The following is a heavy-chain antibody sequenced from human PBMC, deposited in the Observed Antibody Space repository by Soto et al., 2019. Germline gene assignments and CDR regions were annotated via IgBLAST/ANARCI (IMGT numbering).Heavy chain of an antibody. V-gene: IGHV3-7*01. D-gene: IGHD3-3*01. Sequence: GGSLRLSCAASGFTFSSYWMSWVCQAPGKGLEWVANIKQDGSEKYYVDSVKGRFTISRDNAKNSLYLQMNSLRAEDTAVYYCARVGITIFGVVIPTYGMDVWGQGTTVTVSS. CDR3: ARVGITIFGVVIPTYGMDV. CDR2: IKQDGSEK. CDR1: GFTFSSYW. J-gene: IGHJ6*02.